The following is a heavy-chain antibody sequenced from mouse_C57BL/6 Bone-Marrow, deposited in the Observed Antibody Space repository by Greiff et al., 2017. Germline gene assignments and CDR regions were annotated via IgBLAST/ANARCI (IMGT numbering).Heavy chain of an antibody. CDR3: ARSDYGSSYVGWYFDV. D-gene: IGHD1-1*01. J-gene: IGHJ1*03. V-gene: IGHV1-81*01. Sequence: QVQLQESGAGLARPGASVKLSCKASGYTFTSYGISWVKQRTGQGLEWIGEIYPRSGNTYYNEKFKGKATLTADKSSSTAYMELRSLTSEDSAVYFCARSDYGSSYVGWYFDVWGTGTTVTVSS. CDR2: IYPRSGNT. CDR1: GYTFTSYG.